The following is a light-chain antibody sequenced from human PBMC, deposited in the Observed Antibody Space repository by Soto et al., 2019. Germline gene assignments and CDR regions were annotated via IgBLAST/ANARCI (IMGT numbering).Light chain of an antibody. CDR1: SSDVGGYNY. Sequence: SVLTQPASVSGSPGQSITISCTGTSSDVGGYNYVSWYQQHPGKAPKLLIYEVSNRPSGVSSRFSGPKSANTASLTISGLQAEDEADYYCYSYTGSNTLVFGTGTKVTVL. V-gene: IGLV2-14*01. CDR2: EVS. J-gene: IGLJ1*01. CDR3: YSYTGSNTLV.